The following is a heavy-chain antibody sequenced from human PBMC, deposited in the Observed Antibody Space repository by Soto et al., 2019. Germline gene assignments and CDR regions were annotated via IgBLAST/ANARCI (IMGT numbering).Heavy chain of an antibody. CDR3: AREPIEYSCASDNYYYYYGMDV. J-gene: IGHJ6*02. Sequence: ASVKVSCKVSGYTLTELSMHWVRQAPGKGLEWMGGFDPEDGETIYAQKFQGRVTMTEDTSTDTAYMELSSLRSEDTAVYYCAREPIEYSCASDNYYYYYGMDVWGQGTTVTVS. V-gene: IGHV1-24*01. D-gene: IGHD6-6*01. CDR1: GYTLTELS. CDR2: FDPEDGET.